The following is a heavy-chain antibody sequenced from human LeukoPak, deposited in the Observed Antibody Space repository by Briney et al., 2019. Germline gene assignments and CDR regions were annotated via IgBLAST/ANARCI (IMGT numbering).Heavy chain of an antibody. V-gene: IGHV3-48*02. J-gene: IGHJ4*02. CDR3: ARLALGVVPAASTDY. CDR2: ISSSSSTI. Sequence: SGGSLRLSCAASGFTFSSYSMNWVRQAPGKGLEWVSYISSSSSTIYYADSVKGRFTISRDNAKNSLYLQMNSLRDEDTAVYYCARLALGVVPAASTDYWGQGTLVTVSS. CDR1: GFTFSSYS. D-gene: IGHD2-2*01.